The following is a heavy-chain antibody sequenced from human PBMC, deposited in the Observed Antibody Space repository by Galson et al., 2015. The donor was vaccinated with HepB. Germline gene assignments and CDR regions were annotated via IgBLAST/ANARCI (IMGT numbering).Heavy chain of an antibody. CDR1: GFTFSSYS. CDR2: ISYDGSNK. J-gene: IGHJ3*02. CDR3: ARDRAAGLWSSGWYEDAFDI. D-gene: IGHD6-19*01. Sequence: SLRLSCAASGFTFSSYSMHWVRQAPGKGLAWVAVISYDGSNKYYADSVKGRFTISRDNSKNTLYLQRNSLRAEDTAVYNCARDRAAGLWSSGWYEDAFDIWGQGTMVTVSS. V-gene: IGHV3-30-3*01.